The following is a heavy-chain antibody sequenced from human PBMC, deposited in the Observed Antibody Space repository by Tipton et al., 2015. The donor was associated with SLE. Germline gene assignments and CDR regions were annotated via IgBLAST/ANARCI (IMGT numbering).Heavy chain of an antibody. J-gene: IGHJ4*02. CDR1: GGSIRSYY. CDR2: MSSSGST. D-gene: IGHD1-1*01. Sequence: TLSLTCTVFGGSIRSYYWSWIRQPAGKGLEWIGHMSSSGSTKYKPSLESRVTISVDKSNNQFSLNLKSVTAADTAVYYCARSGPWNVKIDFWGQGALVTVSS. CDR3: ARSGPWNVKIDF. V-gene: IGHV4-4*07.